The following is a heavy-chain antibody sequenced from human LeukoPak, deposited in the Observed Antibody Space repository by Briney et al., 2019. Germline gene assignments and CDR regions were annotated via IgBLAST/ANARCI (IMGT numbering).Heavy chain of an antibody. D-gene: IGHD6-13*01. CDR1: GGTFSNYA. Sequence: ASVKVSCKASGGTFSNYAISWVRQAPGQGLEWMGGIIPIFGTTNYAQKFQGRVTITADKSASAAYMELNSLRSEDMAVYYCARIAATGLFFDYWGQGTLVTVSS. V-gene: IGHV1-69*06. CDR3: ARIAATGLFFDY. J-gene: IGHJ4*02. CDR2: IIPIFGTT.